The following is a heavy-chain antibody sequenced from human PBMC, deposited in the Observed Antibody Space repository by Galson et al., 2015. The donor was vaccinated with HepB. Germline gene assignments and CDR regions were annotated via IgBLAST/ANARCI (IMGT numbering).Heavy chain of an antibody. D-gene: IGHD3-10*01. CDR3: AGTYYYGSGSYSTPFDY. CDR1: GVSISSYN. CDR2: IYYSGST. J-gene: IGHJ4*02. Sequence: APLSLTCTVSGVSISSYNWSWLRQPAGEGLEWIGTIYYSGSTNYIPSLKSRVTISVDTSKNQFTLKLSSVTAADTAVYYCAGTYYYGSGSYSTPFDYGGQGTLVTVSS. V-gene: IGHV4-59*01.